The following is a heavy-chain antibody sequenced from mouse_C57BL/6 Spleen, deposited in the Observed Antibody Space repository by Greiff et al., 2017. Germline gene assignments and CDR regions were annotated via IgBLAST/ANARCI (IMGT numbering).Heavy chain of an antibody. D-gene: IGHD2-5*01. CDR1: GYTFTSYW. CDR3: ARDYSNYAAWFAY. J-gene: IGHJ3*01. V-gene: IGHV1-61*01. Sequence: QVQLQQPGAELVRPGSSVKLSCKASGYTFTSYWMDWVKQRPGQGLEWIGNIYPSDSETHYNQKFKDKATVTVDKSSSTAYMQLSSLTSEDSAVYYCARDYSNYAAWFAYWGQGTLVTVSA. CDR2: IYPSDSET.